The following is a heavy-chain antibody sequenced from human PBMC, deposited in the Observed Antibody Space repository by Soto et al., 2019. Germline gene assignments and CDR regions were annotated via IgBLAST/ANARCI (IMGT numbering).Heavy chain of an antibody. J-gene: IGHJ6*02. Sequence: ASVKVSFKASGYTFTSYGIHWVRQAPGQRLEWTGWINAGNGNTKYSEKFQGRVTITRDTSASTAYLELSSLGSEDTAVYYCARDPNDSSAYYHHYYYGMDVWGQGTTVTVSS. CDR1: GYTFTSYG. V-gene: IGHV1-3*01. CDR2: INAGNGNT. CDR3: ARDPNDSSAYYHHYYYGMDV. D-gene: IGHD3-22*01.